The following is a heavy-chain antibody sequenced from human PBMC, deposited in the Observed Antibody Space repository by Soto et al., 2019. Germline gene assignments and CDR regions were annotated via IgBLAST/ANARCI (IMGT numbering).Heavy chain of an antibody. V-gene: IGHV5-51*01. D-gene: IGHD2-15*01. CDR3: ARQGGYCSGGSCYSEDGYGMDV. J-gene: IGHJ6*02. CDR2: IYPGDSDT. Sequence: PGESLKISCKGSGYSFTSYWIGWVRQMPGKGLEWMGIIYPGDSDTRYSPSFQGQVTISADKSISTAYLQWSSLKASDTAMYYCARQGGYCSGGSCYSEDGYGMDVWGQGTTVTVSS. CDR1: GYSFTSYW.